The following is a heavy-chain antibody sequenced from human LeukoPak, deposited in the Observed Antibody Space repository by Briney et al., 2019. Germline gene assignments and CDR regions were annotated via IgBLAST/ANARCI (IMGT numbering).Heavy chain of an antibody. CDR2: IYYSGST. Sequence: SSETLSLTCTVSGGSISSYYWSWVRQPPGKGLEWVGYIYYSGSTNYNPSLKSPVTISVDTSKNQFSLKLSSVTAAATGVYYCGRTQEAGYNSGWYDSSYYYYMDVWRKGTRVRISS. V-gene: IGHV4-59*01. D-gene: IGHD6-19*01. CDR1: GGSISSYY. CDR3: GRTQEAGYNSGWYDSSYYYYMDV. J-gene: IGHJ6*03.